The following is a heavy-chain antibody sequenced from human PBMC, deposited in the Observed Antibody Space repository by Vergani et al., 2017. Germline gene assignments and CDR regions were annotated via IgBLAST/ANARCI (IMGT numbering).Heavy chain of an antibody. CDR3: AGYCSRTSCYLPIFDY. D-gene: IGHD2-2*01. J-gene: IGHJ4*02. CDR1: GFTFSSYE. V-gene: IGHV3-48*03. Sequence: EVQLVESGGGLVQPGGSLRLSCAASGFTFSSYEMNWVRQAPGKGLEWVSYISSSGSTIHYADSVTGRFTISRDNAKNSLYLQMNSLRAEDTAVYYCAGYCSRTSCYLPIFDYWGQGTLVTVSS. CDR2: ISSSGSTI.